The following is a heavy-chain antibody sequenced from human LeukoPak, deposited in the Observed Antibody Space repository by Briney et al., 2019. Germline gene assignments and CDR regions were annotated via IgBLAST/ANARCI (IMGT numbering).Heavy chain of an antibody. V-gene: IGHV4-38-2*02. CDR2: IYHSGST. CDR1: GYSISSGYY. Sequence: SETLSLTCTVSGYSISSGYYWGWIRQPPGKGVEWIGSIYHSGSTYYNPSLKSRVTISVDTSKNQFSLKQSSVTAADTAVYYCARATLYCSSTSCYIGGENWFDPWGQGTLVTVSS. D-gene: IGHD2-2*02. J-gene: IGHJ5*02. CDR3: ARATLYCSSTSCYIGGENWFDP.